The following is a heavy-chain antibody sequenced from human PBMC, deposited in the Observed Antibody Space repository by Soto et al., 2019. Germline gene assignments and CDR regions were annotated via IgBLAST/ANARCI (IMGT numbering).Heavy chain of an antibody. CDR2: IYHSGST. V-gene: IGHV4-30-2*01. CDR1: GGSISSGGYS. D-gene: IGHD3-22*01. CDR3: ARGYYYDSSGPISFDY. J-gene: IGHJ4*02. Sequence: LSLTCAVSGGSISSGGYSWSWIRQPPGKGLEWIGYIYHSGSTYYNPSLKSRVTISVDRSKNQFSLKLSSVTAADTAVYYCARGYYYDSSGPISFDYWGQGTLVTVSS.